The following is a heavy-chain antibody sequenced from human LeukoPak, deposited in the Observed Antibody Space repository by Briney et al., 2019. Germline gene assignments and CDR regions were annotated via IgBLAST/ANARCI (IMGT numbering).Heavy chain of an antibody. CDR2: IRYDGSNK. Sequence: GGSLRLSCAASGFTFSSYGMHWVRQAPGKGLEWVAFIRYDGSNKYYADSVKGRFTISRDNSKNTLYLQMNSLRAEDTAVYYCARGQVVGATFGMDVWAKGPRSPSPQ. J-gene: IGHJ6*04. CDR1: GFTFSSYG. D-gene: IGHD1-26*01. CDR3: ARGQVVGATFGMDV. V-gene: IGHV3-30*02.